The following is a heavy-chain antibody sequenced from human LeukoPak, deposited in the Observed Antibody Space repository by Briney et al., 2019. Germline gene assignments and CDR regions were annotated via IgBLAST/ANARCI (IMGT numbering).Heavy chain of an antibody. CDR3: AREGGYGSGRGWFDP. CDR2: ISSSSSYT. J-gene: IGHJ5*02. CDR1: GFTFRDYY. D-gene: IGHD3-10*01. Sequence: GGSLRLSCAASGFTFRDYYMTWIRQAPGKGLEWVSYISSSSSYTEYADSVKGRFTISRDNAKNSVYLQMNSLRADDTAVYYCAREGGYGSGRGWFDPWGQGTLVTVSS. V-gene: IGHV3-11*05.